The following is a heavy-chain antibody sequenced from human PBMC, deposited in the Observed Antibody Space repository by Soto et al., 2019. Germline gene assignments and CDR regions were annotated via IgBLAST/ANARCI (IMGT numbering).Heavy chain of an antibody. V-gene: IGHV1-3*01. CDR2: INAGNGNT. CDR3: ARGFHFTIPTGGPRNYYYYGMDV. Sequence: ASVKASCKASGYTFTSYAMHWVRQAPGQRLEWMGWINAGNGNTKYSQKFQGRVTITRDTSASTAYMELSSLRSEDTAVYYCARGFHFTIPTGGPRNYYYYGMDVWGQGTTVTVSS. CDR1: GYTFTSYA. D-gene: IGHD3-9*01. J-gene: IGHJ6*02.